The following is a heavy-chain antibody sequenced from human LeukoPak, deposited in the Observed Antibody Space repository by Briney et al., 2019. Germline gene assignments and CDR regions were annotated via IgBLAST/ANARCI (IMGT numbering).Heavy chain of an antibody. CDR3: TRGPDDFDY. V-gene: IGHV4-59*01. J-gene: IGHJ4*02. CDR1: GGSMSNYH. Sequence: PSETLSLTCTVSGGSMSNYHWSWVRQPPGKGLEWIGYIYYTGSTRYNPSLKSRVTISIGTSKNQFSLKLSSVSAADTAVYFCTRGPDDFDYWGQGSLVTVSS. D-gene: IGHD5-24*01. CDR2: IYYTGST.